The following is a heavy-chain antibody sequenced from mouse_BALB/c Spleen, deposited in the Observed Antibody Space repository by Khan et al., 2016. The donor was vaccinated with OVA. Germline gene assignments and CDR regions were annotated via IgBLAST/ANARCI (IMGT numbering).Heavy chain of an antibody. Sequence: QVQLQQSGAELARPGASVKMSCRASGYTFSSYTIHWIIQRPGQALEWIGHINPSNSYTNYNQNFKDKATLIVDKSSTTAYMQLSSLTSEDSAVYDCVREGAYHRSDGCFAYWGQGTLVTVSA. V-gene: IGHV1-4*01. CDR3: VREGAYHRSDGCFAY. CDR1: GYTFSSYT. J-gene: IGHJ3*01. D-gene: IGHD2-14*01. CDR2: INPSNSYT.